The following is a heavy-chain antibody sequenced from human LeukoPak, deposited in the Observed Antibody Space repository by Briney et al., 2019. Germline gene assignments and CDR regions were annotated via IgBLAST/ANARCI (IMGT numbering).Heavy chain of an antibody. CDR2: IWYDGSNK. Sequence: GGSLRLSCAASGFTFSSYGMHWVRQAPGKGLEWVAVIWYDGSNKYYADSVKGRFTISRDNSKNTLYLQMNSLRAEDTAVYYCAKASRNYYDSSGYPDDYWGQGTLVTVSS. V-gene: IGHV3-33*06. J-gene: IGHJ4*02. D-gene: IGHD3-22*01. CDR1: GFTFSSYG. CDR3: AKASRNYYDSSGYPDDY.